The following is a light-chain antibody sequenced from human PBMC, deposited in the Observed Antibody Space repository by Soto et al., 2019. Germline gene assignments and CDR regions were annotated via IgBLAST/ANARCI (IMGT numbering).Light chain of an antibody. CDR2: SSS. Sequence: DIQMTQSPSSLSASVGDRVTITCRASQGIRNDLGWYQQKPGMAPKPLIYSSSTLQGGVPSRFSGIASVTEFTLTIGSLQPEDFATYYCLQHFMYPLTFGGGTKVEIK. CDR3: LQHFMYPLT. J-gene: IGKJ4*01. CDR1: QGIRND. V-gene: IGKV1-17*01.